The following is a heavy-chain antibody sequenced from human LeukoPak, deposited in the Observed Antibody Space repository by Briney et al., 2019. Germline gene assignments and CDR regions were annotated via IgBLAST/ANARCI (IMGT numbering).Heavy chain of an antibody. Sequence: SETLSLTCTVSGGSISSYYWSWIRQPPGKGLEWIGYIYTSGSTNYNPSLKSRVTISVDTSKNQFSLKLSSVTAADTAVYYCAKHLVPDSSSWYFDYWGQGTLVTVSS. CDR3: AKHLVPDSSSWYFDY. J-gene: IGHJ4*02. D-gene: IGHD6-13*01. CDR2: IYTSGST. V-gene: IGHV4-4*09. CDR1: GGSISSYY.